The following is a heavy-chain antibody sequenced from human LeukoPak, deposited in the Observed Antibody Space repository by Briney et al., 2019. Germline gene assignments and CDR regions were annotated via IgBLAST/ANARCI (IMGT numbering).Heavy chain of an antibody. CDR3: ARGRAFTYYFDY. CDR2: ISGSGSII. J-gene: IGHJ4*02. V-gene: IGHV3-11*04. CDR1: GFTFSDYY. D-gene: IGHD3-16*01. Sequence: GGSLRLSCAASGFTFSDYYMSWIRQAPGKGLEWVSYISGSGSIIYYADSVKGRFTISRDNAKISLHLQMNSLRAEDTAVYYCARGRAFTYYFDYWGQGTLVTVSS.